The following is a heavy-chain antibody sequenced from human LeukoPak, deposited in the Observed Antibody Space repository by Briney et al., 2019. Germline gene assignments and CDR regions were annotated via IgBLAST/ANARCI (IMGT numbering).Heavy chain of an antibody. D-gene: IGHD3-10*01. J-gene: IGHJ6*02. CDR1: GGTFSSYA. V-gene: IGHV1-69*13. Sequence: SVKVSCKASGGTFSSYAISWVRQAPGQGLEWMGGIIPIFGTANYAQKFQGRVTITADESTSTAYMELSGLRSEDTAVYYCARLLNLWFGPDYGMDVWGQGTTVTVSS. CDR3: ARLLNLWFGPDYGMDV. CDR2: IIPIFGTA.